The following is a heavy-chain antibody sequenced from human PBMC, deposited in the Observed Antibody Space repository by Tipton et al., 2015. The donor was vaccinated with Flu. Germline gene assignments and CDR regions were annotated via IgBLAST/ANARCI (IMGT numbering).Heavy chain of an antibody. V-gene: IGHV4-39*07. CDR1: GGSVSSSDFY. J-gene: IGHJ4*02. CDR2: IFHSGTT. Sequence: TLSLTCTVSGGSVSSSDFYWGWVRQPPGKGPEWIGSIFHSGTTYYDLSLQSRVTISLDTFKNQFSLKMKSVTVADTAVYYCTRQVEAATRSSSWGQGTLVTVFS. D-gene: IGHD2-15*01. CDR3: TRQVEAATRSSS.